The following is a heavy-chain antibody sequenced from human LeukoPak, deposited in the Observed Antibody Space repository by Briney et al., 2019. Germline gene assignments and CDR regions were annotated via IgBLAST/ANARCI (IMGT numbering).Heavy chain of an antibody. Sequence: SETLSLTCTVSGGSISSYYWSWIRQPPGKGLEWIGYIYYSGSTNYNPSLKSRVTISVDTSKIQFSLKLSSVTAADTAVYYCARVRYSYGYYYYYMDVWGKGTTVTISS. J-gene: IGHJ6*03. D-gene: IGHD5-18*01. CDR2: IYYSGST. CDR1: GGSISSYY. V-gene: IGHV4-59*01. CDR3: ARVRYSYGYYYYYMDV.